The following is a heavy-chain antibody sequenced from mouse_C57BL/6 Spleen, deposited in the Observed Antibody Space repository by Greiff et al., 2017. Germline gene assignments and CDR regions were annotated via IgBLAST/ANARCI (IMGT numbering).Heavy chain of an antibody. V-gene: IGHV1-9*01. CDR2: ILPGSGST. Sequence: QVQLQQSGAELMKPGASVKLSCKATGYTFTGYWIEWVKQRPGHGLEWIGEILPGSGSTNYNEKFKGKATFTADTSSNTAYMQLSSLTTEDSAIYYCARGVYYYGSSYLYYAMDYWGQGTSVTVSS. J-gene: IGHJ4*01. CDR3: ARGVYYYGSSYLYYAMDY. D-gene: IGHD1-1*01. CDR1: GYTFTGYW.